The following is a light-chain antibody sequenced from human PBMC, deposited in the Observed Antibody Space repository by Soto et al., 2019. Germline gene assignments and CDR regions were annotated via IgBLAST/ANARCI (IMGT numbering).Light chain of an antibody. CDR3: QQANSFPIT. J-gene: IGKJ5*01. CDR2: KAS. Sequence: DIQMTQSPSILSGSVGDRVTITCRASQTISSWLAWYQQKPGKAPKLLIYKASTLKSGVPSNFSGSGSGTDFTLTISSLEPEDFATYYCQQANSFPITFGQGTRLEI. V-gene: IGKV1-5*03. CDR1: QTISSW.